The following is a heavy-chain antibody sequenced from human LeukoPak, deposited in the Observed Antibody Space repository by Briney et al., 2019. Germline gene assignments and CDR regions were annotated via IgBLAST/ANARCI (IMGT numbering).Heavy chain of an antibody. CDR1: RYTFTSYY. CDR3: ARADSGGDSSGYNWFDP. J-gene: IGHJ5*02. V-gene: IGHV1-46*01. D-gene: IGHD3-22*01. Sequence: ASVKVSCKASRYTFTSYYMHWVRQAPGQGLEWMGIINPSGGGTSYAQKFQGRVTMTRDTSTSTVYMELSSLRSEDTAVYYCARADSGGDSSGYNWFDPWGQGTLVTVSS. CDR2: INPSGGGT.